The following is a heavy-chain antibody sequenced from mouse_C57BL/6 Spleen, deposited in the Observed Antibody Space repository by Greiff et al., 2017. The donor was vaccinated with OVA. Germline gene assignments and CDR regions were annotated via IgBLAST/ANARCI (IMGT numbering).Heavy chain of an antibody. J-gene: IGHJ2*01. CDR1: GFTFSDYG. V-gene: IGHV5-17*01. Sequence: EVMLVESGGGLVKPGGSLKLSCAASGFTFSDYGMHWVRQAPEKGLEWVAYISSGSSTIYYADTVKGRFTISRDNAKNTLFLQMTSLRSEDTAMYYCARSYGNYVDYWGQGTTLTVSS. CDR3: ARSYGNYVDY. CDR2: ISSGSSTI. D-gene: IGHD2-1*01.